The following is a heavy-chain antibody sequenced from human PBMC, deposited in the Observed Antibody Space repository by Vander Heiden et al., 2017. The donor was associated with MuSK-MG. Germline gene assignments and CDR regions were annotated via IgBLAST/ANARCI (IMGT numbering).Heavy chain of an antibody. D-gene: IGHD6-19*01. CDR1: GLTFSRYA. J-gene: IGHJ4*02. V-gene: IGHV3-23*01. CDR3: AKASVAGPRGYFDY. CDR2: ISGSGGNT. Sequence: EVHLLESGGGVVQPGGSLRLSCAASGLTFSRYAMSWVRQAPGKGLEWVSAISGSGGNTYYANSVKGRFTISRDNSKNTLYLQMNSLRAEDTAVYYCAKASVAGPRGYFDYWGQGTLVTVSS.